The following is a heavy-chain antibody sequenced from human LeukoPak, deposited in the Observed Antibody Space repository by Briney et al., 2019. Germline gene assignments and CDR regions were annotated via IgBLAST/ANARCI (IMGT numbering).Heavy chain of an antibody. Sequence: PGGSLRLSCAASGLTFSSYAMNWVRQAPGKGLEWASVISGNGGSTYYADSVRGRFTISRDNSKSTLYLQMSSLRAEDTALYYCTGSYYYEYFQHWGQGTLVTVSS. CDR3: TGSYYYEYFQH. J-gene: IGHJ1*01. CDR2: ISGNGGST. V-gene: IGHV3-23*01. D-gene: IGHD3-22*01. CDR1: GLTFSSYA.